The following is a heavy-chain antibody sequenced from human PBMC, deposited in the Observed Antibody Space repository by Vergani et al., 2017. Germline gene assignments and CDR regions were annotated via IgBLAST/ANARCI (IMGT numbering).Heavy chain of an antibody. D-gene: IGHD3-10*01. CDR3: ARAVWMVRGVIPGAFDI. CDR1: GGSISSSNW. J-gene: IGHJ3*02. CDR2: IYYSGST. V-gene: IGHV4-4*02. Sequence: QVQLQESGPGLVKPSGTLSLTCAVSGGSISSSNWWSWVRQPPGKGLEWIGEIYYSGSTYYNPSLKSRVTISVDTSKNQFSLKLSSVTAADTAVYYCARAVWMVRGVIPGAFDIWGQGTMVTVSS.